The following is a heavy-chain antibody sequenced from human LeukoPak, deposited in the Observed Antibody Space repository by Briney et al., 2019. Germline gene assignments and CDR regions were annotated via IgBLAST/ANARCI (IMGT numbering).Heavy chain of an antibody. CDR2: VWSGGNNK. J-gene: IGHJ4*02. CDR1: GFIFSTYG. Sequence: GGSLRLSCAASGFIFSTYGMHWVRQAPGKGLEWVAVVWSGGNNKYYSDSVKGRFTISRDNSKNTLYLQMNSLRAEDTAVYYCAKDLGRGGYWGQGTLVTVSS. CDR3: AKDLGRGGY. D-gene: IGHD3-10*01. V-gene: IGHV3-33*06.